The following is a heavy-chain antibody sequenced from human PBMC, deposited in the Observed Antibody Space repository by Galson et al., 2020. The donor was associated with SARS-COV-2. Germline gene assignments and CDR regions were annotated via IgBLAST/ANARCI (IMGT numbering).Heavy chain of an antibody. J-gene: IGHJ4*02. Sequence: ASVKVSCKVSGYTLTELSMHWVRQAPGKGLEWMGGFDPEDGETIYAQKFQGRVTMTEDTSTDTAYMELSSLRSEDTAVYYCATDWSWQPTGSLSYWGQGTLVTVSS. CDR2: FDPEDGET. D-gene: IGHD1-26*01. CDR1: GYTLTELS. CDR3: ATDWSWQPTGSLSY. V-gene: IGHV1-24*01.